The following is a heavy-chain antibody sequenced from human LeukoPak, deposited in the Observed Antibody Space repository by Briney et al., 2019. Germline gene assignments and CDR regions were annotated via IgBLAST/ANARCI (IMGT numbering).Heavy chain of an antibody. D-gene: IGHD2-21*01. J-gene: IGHJ3*01. CDR1: GYTFTSYG. V-gene: IGHV1-18*01. Sequence: ASVKVSCKASGYTFTSYGISWVRQAPGQGLEWMGWISAYNGNTNYAQKFQDRVTMTWDTSISTAYMELSSLTSDDTAVYYCASKGDGSCDSSLCQGAFDFWGQGSVVTVSS. CDR2: ISAYNGNT. CDR3: ASKGDGSCDSSLCQGAFDF.